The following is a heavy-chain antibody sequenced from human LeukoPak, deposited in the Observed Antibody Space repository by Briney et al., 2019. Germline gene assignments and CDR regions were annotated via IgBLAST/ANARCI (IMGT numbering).Heavy chain of an antibody. D-gene: IGHD6-19*01. J-gene: IGHJ4*02. Sequence: GASVTVSCRASGYTFTGYYMHWVRQAPGQGLEWMGWINPNSGGTNYAQKFQGWVTMTRDTSISTAYMELSRLRSDDTAVYYCAREAPGGWYDIQFDYWGQGTLVTVSS. CDR1: GYTFTGYY. CDR3: AREAPGGWYDIQFDY. CDR2: INPNSGGT. V-gene: IGHV1-2*04.